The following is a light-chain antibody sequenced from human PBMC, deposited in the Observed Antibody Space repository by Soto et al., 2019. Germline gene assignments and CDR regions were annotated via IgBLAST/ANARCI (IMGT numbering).Light chain of an antibody. V-gene: IGLV1-47*02. CDR3: AAWDDSLSGWV. CDR2: SNN. Sequence: QSVLTQPPSASGTPGQRVTISCSGSSSNIGSNYVYCYQQLPGTAPKLLIYSNNQRPSGVPDRFSGSKSGTSASLAISGLRSEDEADYYCAAWDDSLSGWVFGGGTKVTVL. CDR1: SSNIGSNY. J-gene: IGLJ3*02.